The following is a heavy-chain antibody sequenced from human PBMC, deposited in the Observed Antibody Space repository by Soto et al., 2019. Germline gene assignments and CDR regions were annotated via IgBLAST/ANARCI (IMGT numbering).Heavy chain of an antibody. Sequence: ASVKVSCKASGYTFTGYYMQWVRQAPGQGLEWMGWINPNSGGTNYAQKFQGRVTMTRDTSISTAYMELSRLRSDDTAVYYCARASYSGSYGYYGMDVWGQGTTVTVSS. CDR2: INPNSGGT. D-gene: IGHD1-26*01. V-gene: IGHV1-2*02. CDR3: ARASYSGSYGYYGMDV. J-gene: IGHJ6*02. CDR1: GYTFTGYY.